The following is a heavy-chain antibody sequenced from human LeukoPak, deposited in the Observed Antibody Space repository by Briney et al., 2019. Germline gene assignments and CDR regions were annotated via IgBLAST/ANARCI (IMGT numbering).Heavy chain of an antibody. J-gene: IGHJ4*02. CDR2: ISYDGNNK. Sequence: PGRSLRLSCAASEFTFRNYAIHWVRQARGKGLERVAVISYDGNNKYYADSVKGRFTISRDNSKNTLYLQMNSLRAEDTAVYYCARDGNNWNGYYLDYWGQGTLVTVSS. CDR3: ARDGNNWNGYYLDY. CDR1: EFTFRNYA. D-gene: IGHD1-1*01. V-gene: IGHV3-30-3*01.